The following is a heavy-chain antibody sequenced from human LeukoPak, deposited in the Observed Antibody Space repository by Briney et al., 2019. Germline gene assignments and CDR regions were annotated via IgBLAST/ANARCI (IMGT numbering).Heavy chain of an antibody. V-gene: IGHV1-8*02. CDR3: ARGGQLWSYSYYFDY. CDR2: MNPNSGNT. J-gene: IGHJ4*02. D-gene: IGHD5-18*01. Sequence: ASVKVSCKASGYTFTSYDINWVRQATGQGLEWMGWMNPNSGNTGYAQKFQGRVTMTRDTSISTAYMELSRLRSDDTAVYYCARGGQLWSYSYYFDYWGQGTLVTVSS. CDR1: GYTFTSYD.